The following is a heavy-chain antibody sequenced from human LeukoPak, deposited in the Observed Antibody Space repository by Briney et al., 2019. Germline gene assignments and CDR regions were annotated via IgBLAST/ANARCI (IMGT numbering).Heavy chain of an antibody. CDR1: GFTSNGFMFDDFG. CDR3: ARDVAATTVAAGAFDP. D-gene: IGHD2-15*01. V-gene: IGHV3-20*04. CDR2: IDWRGANT. J-gene: IGHJ5*02. Sequence: GGSPRLSCEASGFTSNGFMFDDFGMSWFRQGPGKGLEWVSGIDWRGANTGYADSVKGRFTISRDNGKNFLYLQMNSLRDEDTALYYCARDVAATTVAAGAFDPWGQGTLVIVTS.